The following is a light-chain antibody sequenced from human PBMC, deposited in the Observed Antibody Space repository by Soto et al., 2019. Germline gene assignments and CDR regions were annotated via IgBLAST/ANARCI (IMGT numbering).Light chain of an antibody. CDR3: QQYKDSPTT. Sequence: EIVMTQSPATLSVSPGQRASLSCRASQSVSTTVASYHKKPGQAPRLLVYGASTSATGIPARFSGSGAGTDFPLTITRLQSEDFGVYFCQQYKDSPTTFGQGTQVEIK. J-gene: IGKJ1*01. CDR1: QSVSTT. CDR2: GAS. V-gene: IGKV3-15*01.